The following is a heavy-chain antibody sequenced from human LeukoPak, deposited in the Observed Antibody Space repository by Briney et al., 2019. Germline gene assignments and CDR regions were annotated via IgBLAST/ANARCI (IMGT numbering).Heavy chain of an antibody. Sequence: PGSSLRLSCAATGLTFSSDEMNWVRQDPGKGLDWISSISSSSSYIYYADSVKGRFTISRDNAKNSLYLQMNSLRAEDTAVYYCARDVLRGSSRSGYWGQGTLVTVSS. CDR1: GLTFSSDE. CDR3: ARDVLRGSSRSGY. V-gene: IGHV3-21*01. CDR2: ISSSSSYI. D-gene: IGHD3-3*01. J-gene: IGHJ4*02.